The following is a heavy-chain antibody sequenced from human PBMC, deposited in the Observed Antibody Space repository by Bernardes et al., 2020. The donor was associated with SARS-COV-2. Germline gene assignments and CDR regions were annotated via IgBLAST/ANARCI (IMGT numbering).Heavy chain of an antibody. CDR3: AREDYYDSSGYEDVRTYYYYGMDV. D-gene: IGHD3-22*01. V-gene: IGHV1-46*01. CDR2: INPSGGST. J-gene: IGHJ6*02. CDR1: GYTFTSYY. Sequence: ASVKVSCKASGYTFTSYYMHWVRQAPGQGLEWMGIINPSGGSTSYAQKFQGRVTMTRDTSTSTVYMELSSLRSEDTAVYYCAREDYYDSSGYEDVRTYYYYGMDVWGQGTTVTVSS.